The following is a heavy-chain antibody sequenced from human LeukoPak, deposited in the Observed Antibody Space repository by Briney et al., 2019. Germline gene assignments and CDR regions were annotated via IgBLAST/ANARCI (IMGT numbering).Heavy chain of an antibody. CDR1: GGSFSGYY. V-gene: IGHV4-34*01. CDR3: ASSLDGYHFDY. J-gene: IGHJ4*02. CDR2: INHSGST. D-gene: IGHD5-24*01. Sequence: PSETLSLTCAVYGGSFSGYYWSWIRQPPGKGLEWIEEINHSGSTNYNPSLKSRVTISVDTSKNQFSLKLSSVTAADTAVYYCASSLDGYHFDYWGQGTLVTVSS.